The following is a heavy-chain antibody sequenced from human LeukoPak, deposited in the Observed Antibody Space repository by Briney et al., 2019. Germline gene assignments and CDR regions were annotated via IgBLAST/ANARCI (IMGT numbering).Heavy chain of an antibody. Sequence: SETLSLTCTVSGGSISSSSYYWVWMRQPPGKGLEWIGSIYYSGSTYYNPSLKSRVTISVDTSKNQFSLRLNSVTAADTAVYYCARHTSMVRGVMKYYFDYWGEGTVASVSS. V-gene: IGHV4-39*01. CDR2: IYYSGST. D-gene: IGHD3-10*01. J-gene: IGHJ4*02. CDR1: GGSISSSSYY. CDR3: ARHTSMVRGVMKYYFDY.